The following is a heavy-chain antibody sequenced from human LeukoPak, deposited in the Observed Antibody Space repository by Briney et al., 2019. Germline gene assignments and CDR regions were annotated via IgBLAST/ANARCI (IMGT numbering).Heavy chain of an antibody. V-gene: IGHV3-30*18. D-gene: IGHD1-26*01. CDR2: ISDDGKTE. Sequence: GGSLRLSCAASGFTFSSYGMHWVRQAPGKGLEWVAVISDDGKTEYFADSVKGRFTISRDSSKNTLSLQMNSLRPDDTAVYYCTKEAASGSRYSFDYWGQGTLVTVSS. J-gene: IGHJ4*02. CDR3: TKEAASGSRYSFDY. CDR1: GFTFSSYG.